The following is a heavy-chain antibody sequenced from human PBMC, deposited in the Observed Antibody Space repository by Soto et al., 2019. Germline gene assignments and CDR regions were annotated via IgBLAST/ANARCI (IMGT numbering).Heavy chain of an antibody. D-gene: IGHD5-18*01. CDR3: AKGFSYSVIDY. J-gene: IGHJ4*02. Sequence: QVQLVESGGGVVQPGRSLRLSCAASGFTFSTYGMHWVRQAPGKGLEWVAVISYDGSNKYYADSVKGRFTISRDNSKXTLYLXXSSXXAEDTAVYYCAKGFSYSVIDYWGQGTLVTVSS. V-gene: IGHV3-30*18. CDR1: GFTFSTYG. CDR2: ISYDGSNK.